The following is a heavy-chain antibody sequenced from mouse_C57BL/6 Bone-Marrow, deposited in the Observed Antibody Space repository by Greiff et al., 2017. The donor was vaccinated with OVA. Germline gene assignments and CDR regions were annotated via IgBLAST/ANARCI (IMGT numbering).Heavy chain of an antibody. D-gene: IGHD6-1*01. Sequence: EVKVVESGGDLVKPGGSLKLSCAASGFTFSSYGMSWVRQTPDKRLEWVATISSGGSYTYYPDSVKGRFTISRDNAKNTLYLQMSSLKSEDTAMYYCARQISSALDYGGQGTTLTVSS. J-gene: IGHJ2*01. CDR3: ARQISSALDY. CDR1: GFTFSSYG. CDR2: ISSGGSYT. V-gene: IGHV5-6*01.